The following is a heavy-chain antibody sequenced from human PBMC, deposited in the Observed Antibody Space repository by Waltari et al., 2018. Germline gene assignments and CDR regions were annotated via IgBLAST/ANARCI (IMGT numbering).Heavy chain of an antibody. J-gene: IGHJ4*02. CDR3: AREDDGYFDY. V-gene: IGHV3-64*01. D-gene: IGHD1-1*01. CDR1: GFTFSRYP. CDR2: INNNGGST. Sequence: EVQLVESGGGLVQPGGSLRLSCTASGFTFSRYPMHWVRQAPGKGLECVSAINNNGGSTYYANSVKGRFTISRDNSKNTLYLRMGSLRAEDMGVYYCAREDDGYFDYWGQGTLVTVSS.